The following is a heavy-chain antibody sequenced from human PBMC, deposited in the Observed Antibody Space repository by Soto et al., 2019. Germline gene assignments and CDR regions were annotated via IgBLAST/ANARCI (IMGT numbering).Heavy chain of an antibody. D-gene: IGHD4-17*01. Sequence: QVQLVESGGGVVQPGRSLRLSCAASGFTFSNYGMHWVRQAPGKGLEWVAVISYHGSDKYYADSVKGRFTISRDNSKNTLYLQMDILRAEHTDVYYCAKDHLTTTVTTVGYWGQGTLVTVSS. CDR3: AKDHLTTTVTTVGY. J-gene: IGHJ4*02. CDR2: ISYHGSDK. CDR1: GFTFSNYG. V-gene: IGHV3-30*18.